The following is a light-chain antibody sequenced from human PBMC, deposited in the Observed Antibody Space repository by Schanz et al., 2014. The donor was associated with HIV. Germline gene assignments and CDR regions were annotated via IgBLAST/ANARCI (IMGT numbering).Light chain of an antibody. CDR3: SSYTSSSTLE. V-gene: IGLV2-14*02. CDR2: EVS. J-gene: IGLJ2*01. CDR1: SSDIGNYNL. Sequence: QSALTQPASVSGSPGQSITISCTGTSSDIGNYNLVSWYQQHPGRAPKLLISEVSKRPSGVSSRFSGSKSGNTASLTISGLQAEDEADYYCSSYTSSSTLEFGGGTKLTVL.